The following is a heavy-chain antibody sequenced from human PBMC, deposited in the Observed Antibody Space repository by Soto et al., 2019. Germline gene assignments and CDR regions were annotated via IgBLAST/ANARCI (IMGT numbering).Heavy chain of an antibody. CDR3: ARDSRAVVRIPAYMDV. J-gene: IGHJ6*03. CDR2: ISDNNDNV. Sequence: HVQLVQSGPEMKKPGASVKVSCKASGYTFTNYGISWVRQAPGQGLEWIGWISDNNDNVKYTQRVQGRVTMTTDISANTAYMELRSLRSDDTAVYYCARDSRAVVRIPAYMDVWGKGTTVSVSS. CDR1: GYTFTNYG. D-gene: IGHD3-10*01. V-gene: IGHV1-18*01.